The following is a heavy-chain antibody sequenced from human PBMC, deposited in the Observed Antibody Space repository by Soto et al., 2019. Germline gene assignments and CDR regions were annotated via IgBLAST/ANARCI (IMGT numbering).Heavy chain of an antibody. CDR3: TRLSPSIAAAENYY. V-gene: IGHV3-73*01. Sequence: GSLRLSCAASGFTFSGSAMHWVRQASGKGLEWVGRIRSKANSYATAYAASVKGRFTISRDDSKNTAYLQMNSLKTEDTAVYYCTRLSPSIAAAENYYWGQGTLVTVSS. J-gene: IGHJ4*02. CDR1: GFTFSGSA. CDR2: IRSKANSYAT. D-gene: IGHD6-13*01.